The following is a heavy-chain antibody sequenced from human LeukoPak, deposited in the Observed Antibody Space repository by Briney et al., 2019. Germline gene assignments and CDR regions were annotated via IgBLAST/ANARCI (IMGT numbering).Heavy chain of an antibody. CDR1: GSTFSSYW. Sequence: GGSLRLSCVASGSTFSSYWMPWVRQAPGKGLVWVSRIDSDGSSTSYADSVKGRFTISRDNAKNTLYLQMNSLRAEDTAVYYCARQYSGSPGDWGQGTLVTVSS. D-gene: IGHD1-26*01. J-gene: IGHJ4*02. V-gene: IGHV3-74*01. CDR3: ARQYSGSPGD. CDR2: IDSDGSST.